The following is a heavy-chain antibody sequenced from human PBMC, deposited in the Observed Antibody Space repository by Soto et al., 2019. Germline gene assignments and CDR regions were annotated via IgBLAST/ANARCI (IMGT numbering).Heavy chain of an antibody. CDR2: IYRTGST. D-gene: IGHD1-7*01. J-gene: IGHJ4*02. V-gene: IGHV4-4*02. Sequence: SETLSLTCAVSGGSFTGNNWWTWVRQPPGQGLEWIGEIYRTGSTNYNPSLKSRVTISLDKSENQFSLKATSLTAADTAVYYCASRDPGTSVDYWGQGTLVTVSS. CDR1: GGSFTGNNW. CDR3: ASRDPGTSVDY.